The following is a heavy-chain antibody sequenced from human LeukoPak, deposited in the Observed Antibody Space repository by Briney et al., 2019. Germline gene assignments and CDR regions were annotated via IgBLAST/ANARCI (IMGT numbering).Heavy chain of an antibody. Sequence: PSETLSLTCTVSGGSISSYYWSWIRQPPGKGLEWIGYIYYSGSTNYNPSLKSRVTISVDTSKNQFSLKLSSVTAADTAVYYCARHRSSGREYEYYFDYWGQETLVTVSS. J-gene: IGHJ4*02. D-gene: IGHD6-19*01. CDR2: IYYSGST. CDR1: GGSISSYY. CDR3: ARHRSSGREYEYYFDY. V-gene: IGHV4-59*08.